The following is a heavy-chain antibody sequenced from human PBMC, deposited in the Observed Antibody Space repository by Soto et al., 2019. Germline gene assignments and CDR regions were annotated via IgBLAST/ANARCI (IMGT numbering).Heavy chain of an antibody. CDR1: GYTFTSYG. Sequence: GASVKVSCKASGYTFTSYGISWVRQAPGQGLEWMGWISAYNGNTNYAQKLQGRVTMTTDTSTSTAYMELRSLRSDDTAVYYCAREDPHSRITMIVVPLAYWGQGTLVTVSS. CDR3: AREDPHSRITMIVVPLAY. D-gene: IGHD3-22*01. CDR2: ISAYNGNT. V-gene: IGHV1-18*01. J-gene: IGHJ4*02.